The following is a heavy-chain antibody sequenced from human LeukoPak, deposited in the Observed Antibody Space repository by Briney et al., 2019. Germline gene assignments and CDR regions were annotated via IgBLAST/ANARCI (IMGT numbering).Heavy chain of an antibody. V-gene: IGHV3-30*02. CDR1: GFTFSSYG. D-gene: IGHD2-2*01. CDR2: MRYDGNSQ. CDR3: AKALVPAAMQGYYFDY. Sequence: GGSLRLSCAASGFTFSSYGMYWVRQAPGKGLECVAFMRYDGNSQYYADSVKGRFTISRDSSNNTLYLQMNSLKTEDTAVYYCAKALVPAAMQGYYFDYWGQGTLVTVSS. J-gene: IGHJ4*02.